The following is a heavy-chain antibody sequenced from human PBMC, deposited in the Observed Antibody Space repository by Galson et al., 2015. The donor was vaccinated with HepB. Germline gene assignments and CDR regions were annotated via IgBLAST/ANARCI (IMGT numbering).Heavy chain of an antibody. CDR1: GYTFTSYG. CDR3: ARVAEYYGSGSYFGPLDY. Sequence: SVKVSCKASGYTFTSYGISWVRQAPGQGLEWMGWISAYNGNTNYAQKLQGRVTMTTDTSTSTAYMELRSLRSDDTAVYYCARVAEYYGSGSYFGPLDYWGQGTLVTVSS. CDR2: ISAYNGNT. D-gene: IGHD3-10*01. V-gene: IGHV1-18*01. J-gene: IGHJ4*02.